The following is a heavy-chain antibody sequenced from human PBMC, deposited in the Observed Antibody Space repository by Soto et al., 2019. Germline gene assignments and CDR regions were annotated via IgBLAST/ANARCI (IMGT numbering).Heavy chain of an antibody. Sequence: PGGSLRLSCAASGFTFSSYSMNWVRQAPGKGLEWVSSISSSSSYIYYADSVKGRFTISRDNAKNSLYLQMNSLRAEDTAVYYCARDRLSIAAARIISSGNWFDPWGQGTLVTVSS. CDR2: ISSSSSYI. CDR3: ARDRLSIAAARIISSGNWFDP. J-gene: IGHJ5*02. D-gene: IGHD6-13*01. V-gene: IGHV3-21*01. CDR1: GFTFSSYS.